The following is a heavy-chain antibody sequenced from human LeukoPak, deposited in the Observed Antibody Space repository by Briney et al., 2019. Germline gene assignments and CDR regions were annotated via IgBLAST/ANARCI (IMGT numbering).Heavy chain of an antibody. D-gene: IGHD3-10*01. CDR3: ARDRKALLWFGELYYFDY. Sequence: GRSLRLSCAASGFTFSSYGMHWVRQAPGKGLEWVAVISYDGSNKYYADSVKGRFTISRDNSKNTLYLQMNSLRAEDTAVYYCARDRKALLWFGELYYFDYWGQGTLVTVSS. V-gene: IGHV3-30*19. CDR1: GFTFSSYG. CDR2: ISYDGSNK. J-gene: IGHJ4*02.